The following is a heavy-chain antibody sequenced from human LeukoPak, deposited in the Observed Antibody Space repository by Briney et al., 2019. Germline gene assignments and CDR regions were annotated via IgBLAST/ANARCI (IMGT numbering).Heavy chain of an antibody. CDR2: ISSGSGYI. CDR1: GFTFSTYS. V-gene: IGHV3-21*01. D-gene: IGHD1-26*01. Sequence: PGGSLRLSCAASGFTFSTYSMNWVRQAPGKGLEWVSSISSGSGYIYYADSVKGRFTISRDNAKNSLYLQMNSLRAEDMAVYYCARDSGSYYAFDYWGQGTLVTVSS. CDR3: ARDSGSYYAFDY. J-gene: IGHJ4*02.